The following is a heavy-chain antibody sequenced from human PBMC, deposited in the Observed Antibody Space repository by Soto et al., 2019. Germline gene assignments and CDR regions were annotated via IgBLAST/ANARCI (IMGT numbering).Heavy chain of an antibody. D-gene: IGHD2-2*01. Sequence: GGSLRLSCAASGFTFSDYYMSWIRQAPGKGLEWVSYISSSGSTIYYADSVKGRFTISRDNAKNSLYLQMNSLRAEDTAVYYCARDGDCSSTSCYVDWFDPWGQGTLVTVSS. CDR2: ISSSGSTI. V-gene: IGHV3-11*01. CDR3: ARDGDCSSTSCYVDWFDP. J-gene: IGHJ5*02. CDR1: GFTFSDYY.